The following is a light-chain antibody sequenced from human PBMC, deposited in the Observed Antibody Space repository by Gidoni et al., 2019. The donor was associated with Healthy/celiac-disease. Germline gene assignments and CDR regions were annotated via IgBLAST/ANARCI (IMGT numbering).Light chain of an antibody. Sequence: EIVLTQSPATLSLSPGERAHLSCRASQSVSSYLAWYQQKPGQAPRLLIYDASNRATDIPARFSGSGSGTDFTLTISSLEPEDFAVYYCQQRSNWPRTFXXXTKVEIK. CDR1: QSVSSY. J-gene: IGKJ1*01. CDR2: DAS. CDR3: QQRSNWPRT. V-gene: IGKV3-11*01.